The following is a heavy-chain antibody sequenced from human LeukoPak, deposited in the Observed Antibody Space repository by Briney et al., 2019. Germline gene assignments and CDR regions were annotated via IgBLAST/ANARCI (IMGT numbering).Heavy chain of an antibody. V-gene: IGHV3-64*01. CDR2: ISSNGGST. CDR1: GFTFSSYA. J-gene: IGHJ4*02. CDR3: ARGGTVVTGFDY. D-gene: IGHD4-23*01. Sequence: GGSLRLSCAASGFTFSSYAMHWVRQAPGKGLEYVSAISSNGGSTYYANSVKGRFTISRDNSKNTLYLQMGSLRAEDMAVYYCARGGTVVTGFDYWGQGTLVTVSS.